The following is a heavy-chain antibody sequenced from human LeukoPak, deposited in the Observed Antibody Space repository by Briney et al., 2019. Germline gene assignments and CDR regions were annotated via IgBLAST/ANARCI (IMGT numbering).Heavy chain of an antibody. Sequence: PSETLSLTCTVSGGSISSYYWSWIRQPPGKGLEWIGYIYYSGCTNYNPSLKSRVTISVDTSKNQFSLKLSSVTAADTAVYYCARAGDSSGYYLYRDYYYYKDVWGKGTTVTVSS. D-gene: IGHD3-22*01. CDR1: GGSISSYY. CDR2: IYYSGCT. J-gene: IGHJ6*03. CDR3: ARAGDSSGYYLYRDYYYYKDV. V-gene: IGHV4-59*01.